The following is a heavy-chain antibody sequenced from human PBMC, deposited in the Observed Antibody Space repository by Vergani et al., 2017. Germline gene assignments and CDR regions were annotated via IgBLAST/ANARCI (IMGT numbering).Heavy chain of an antibody. J-gene: IGHJ5*02. CDR2: IFSNDEK. CDR3: ARSPVVTRWVRWFDP. Sequence: QVTLKESGPVLVKPTETLTLTCTVSGFSLSNARMGVSWIRQPPGKALEWLAHIFSNDEKSYSTSLKSRLTISKNTSKGQVVLTMTNMDPVDTATYYCARSPVVTRWVRWFDPWGQGTLVTVSS. D-gene: IGHD4-23*01. CDR1: GFSLSNARMG. V-gene: IGHV2-26*01.